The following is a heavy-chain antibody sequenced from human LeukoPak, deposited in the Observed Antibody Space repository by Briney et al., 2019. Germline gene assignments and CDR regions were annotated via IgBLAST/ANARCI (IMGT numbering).Heavy chain of an antibody. D-gene: IGHD3-10*01. CDR3: ARHLLWFGELSGGFDY. Sequence: GGSLRLSCVGSGFILSSYGMSWVRQAPGKGLEWVSGISSSGGSTYYADSVKGRFTISRDNSRNTLYLQMNSLRAEDTAVYYCARHLLWFGELSGGFDYWGQGTLVTVSS. V-gene: IGHV3-23*01. CDR1: GFILSSYG. J-gene: IGHJ4*02. CDR2: ISSSGGST.